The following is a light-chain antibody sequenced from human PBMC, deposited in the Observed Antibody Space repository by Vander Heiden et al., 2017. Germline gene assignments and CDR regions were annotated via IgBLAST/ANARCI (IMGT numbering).Light chain of an antibody. J-gene: IGLJ2*01. CDR1: RIGTNS. Sequence: SYVLTPPHSVSVAPGQTATITCGGDRIGTNSVFWYQQKTGQAPVLVIFDDKDRPSGIPERFSGSNSGNTATLTINRVEAGDEADYYCQVSDNRSDVIFGGGTKLTVL. CDR3: QVSDNRSDVI. CDR2: DDK. V-gene: IGLV3-21*02.